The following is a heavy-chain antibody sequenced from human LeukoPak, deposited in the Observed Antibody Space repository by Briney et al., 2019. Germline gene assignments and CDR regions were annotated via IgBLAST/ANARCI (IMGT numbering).Heavy chain of an antibody. D-gene: IGHD3-10*01. CDR1: GGSMRSSRHY. Sequence: SETLSLTCTVSGGSMRSSRHYWGWIRQPPGKGLEWIGSIYYSGNTYYNPSLRGRVSISRDRSKNQFSLNLSSVTAADTATYYCATEKMIRGVRDHFDHWGQGTLVTVSS. J-gene: IGHJ4*02. CDR3: ATEKMIRGVRDHFDH. CDR2: IYYSGNT. V-gene: IGHV4-39*07.